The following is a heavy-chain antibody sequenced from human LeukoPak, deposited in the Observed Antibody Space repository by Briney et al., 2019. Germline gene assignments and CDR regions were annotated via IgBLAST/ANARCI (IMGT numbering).Heavy chain of an antibody. J-gene: IGHJ5*02. CDR3: ARSVGYCSSASCYVNWFDP. D-gene: IGHD2-2*01. Sequence: SETLSLTCTVSGGSISSYYWSWIRQPAGQGLEWIGRIYASGGTNYNPSLKSRLTISVDKSKNQFSLRLSSVTAADTAVYYCARSVGYCSSASCYVNWFDPWGQGTLVTVSS. CDR2: IYASGGT. V-gene: IGHV4-4*07. CDR1: GGSISSYY.